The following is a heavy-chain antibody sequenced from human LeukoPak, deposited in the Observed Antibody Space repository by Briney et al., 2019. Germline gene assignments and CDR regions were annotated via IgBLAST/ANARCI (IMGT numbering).Heavy chain of an antibody. D-gene: IGHD1-26*01. Sequence: SQTLSLTCAISGDSVSSNSDAWNWIRQSPSRGLEWLGWTYYRSKWYYDYAVAVKSRISINPDTSKNQFSLQLSSVTPEDTAVYYCARDPVGGSTIFGYWGQGTLVTVSS. V-gene: IGHV6-1*01. CDR3: ARDPVGGSTIFGY. CDR2: TYYRSKWYY. CDR1: GDSVSSNSDA. J-gene: IGHJ4*02.